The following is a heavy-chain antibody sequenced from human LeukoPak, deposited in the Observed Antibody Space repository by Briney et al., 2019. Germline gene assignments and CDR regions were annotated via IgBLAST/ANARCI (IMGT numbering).Heavy chain of an antibody. CDR3: AKGGYSYGSNDAFDY. CDR1: GFTFSDYY. J-gene: IGHJ4*02. V-gene: IGHV3-11*01. Sequence: GGSLRLSCAASGFTFSDYYMSWIRQAPGKGLEWVSYISSSGSTIYYADSVKGRFTISRDNAKNSLYLQMNSLRAEDMALYYCAKGGYSYGSNDAFDYWGQGTLVTVSS. D-gene: IGHD5-18*01. CDR2: ISSSGSTI.